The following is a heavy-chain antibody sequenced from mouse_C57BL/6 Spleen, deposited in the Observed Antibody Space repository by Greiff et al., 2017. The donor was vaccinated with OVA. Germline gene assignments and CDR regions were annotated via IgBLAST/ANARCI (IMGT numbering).Heavy chain of an antibody. D-gene: IGHD2-4*01. Sequence: VQLQQSGPELVKPGASVKISCKASGYAFSSSWMNWVKQRPGKGLEWIGRIYPGDGDTNYNGKFKGKATLTADKSSSTAYMQLSSLTSEDSAVYFCASWELRMDYWGQGTSVTVSS. CDR1: GYAFSSSW. CDR3: ASWELRMDY. V-gene: IGHV1-82*01. J-gene: IGHJ4*01. CDR2: IYPGDGDT.